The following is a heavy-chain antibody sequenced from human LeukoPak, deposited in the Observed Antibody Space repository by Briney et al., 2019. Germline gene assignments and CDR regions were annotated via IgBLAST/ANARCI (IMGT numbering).Heavy chain of an antibody. V-gene: IGHV4-59*01. CDR1: GDSINSYY. Sequence: SETLSLTCTVSGDSINSYYWSWIRQPPGKGLEWIGYIYSSGNTNYNPSLKSRVTISVDTSKNQFSLRLNSVTAADTAVYYCARDQPSTSCFDYWGQGTLVTVSS. CDR2: IYSSGNT. J-gene: IGHJ4*02. CDR3: ARDQPSTSCFDY. D-gene: IGHD2-2*01.